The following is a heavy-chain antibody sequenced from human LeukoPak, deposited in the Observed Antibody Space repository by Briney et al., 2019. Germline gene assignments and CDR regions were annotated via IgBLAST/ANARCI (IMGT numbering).Heavy chain of an antibody. V-gene: IGHV4-34*01. Sequence: SETLSLTCAVYGGSFSGYYWSWIRQPPGKGLEWIGEINHSGSTNYNPSLKSRVTISVDTSKNQFSLKLSSVTAADTAVYYCARPVGVVAARARDAFDIWGKGTMVTVS. CDR1: GGSFSGYY. D-gene: IGHD2-15*01. CDR3: ARPVGVVAARARDAFDI. CDR2: INHSGST. J-gene: IGHJ3*02.